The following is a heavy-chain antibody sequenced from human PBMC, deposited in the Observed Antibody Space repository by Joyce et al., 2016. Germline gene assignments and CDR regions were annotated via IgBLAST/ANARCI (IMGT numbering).Heavy chain of an antibody. Sequence: QVQLQESGPGLVKPSGTLSLTCTVSGDSITRNHWCSWVRQSPGKGLEWIGEVYQSGSTSYNPSLKSRVTISVDSSKNQFSLRLSSVTAADTAVYYCARVYYYDSSGYSRDYWYFDSWGRGTLVTVSS. CDR3: ARVYYYDSSGYSRDYWYFDS. V-gene: IGHV4-4*02. D-gene: IGHD3-22*01. CDR1: GDSITRNHW. CDR2: VYQSGST. J-gene: IGHJ2*01.